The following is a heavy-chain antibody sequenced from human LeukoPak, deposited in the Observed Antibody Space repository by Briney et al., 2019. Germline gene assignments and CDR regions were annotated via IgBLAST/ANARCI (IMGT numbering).Heavy chain of an antibody. Sequence: ASVKVSCKASGYTFSNYGISWVRQAPGQGLEWMGWSSTYNGKTNYAQKLQGRVTMTTDTSTSTAYMELRSLRSDDTAMYYCARGLLTLGGVIGGPQALEYFQHWGQGTLVTVSS. CDR3: ARGLLTLGGVIGGPQALEYFQH. D-gene: IGHD3-16*02. CDR2: SSTYNGKT. J-gene: IGHJ1*01. V-gene: IGHV1-18*01. CDR1: GYTFSNYG.